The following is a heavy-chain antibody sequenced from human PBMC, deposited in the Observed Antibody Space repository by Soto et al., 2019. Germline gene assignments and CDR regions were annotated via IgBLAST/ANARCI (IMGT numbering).Heavy chain of an antibody. CDR3: ARGLYYDSSGSDDAFDI. CDR2: INPSNGNT. D-gene: IGHD3-22*01. V-gene: IGHV1-46*01. CDR1: GYTFTSYY. J-gene: IGHJ3*02. Sequence: ASVKVSCKASGYTFTSYYMRWVRQAPGQGLEWMGMINPSNGNTSYAQKFQDRVTMTRNTSISTAYMELSSLRSEDTAVYYCARGLYYDSSGSDDAFDIWGQGTMVTVSS.